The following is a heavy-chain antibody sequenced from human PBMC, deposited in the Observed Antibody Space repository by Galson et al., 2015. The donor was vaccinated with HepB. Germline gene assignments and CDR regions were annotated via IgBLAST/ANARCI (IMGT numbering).Heavy chain of an antibody. CDR1: GDSVSRNRAA. CDR3: ARCDAGDHYYYKGLDV. V-gene: IGHV6-1*01. D-gene: IGHD7-27*01. J-gene: IGHJ6*02. Sequence: CAISGDSVSRNRAAWNWIRQSPSRGLEWLGRTYFRSKWYTDYADSVKSRITINADTSKNHFSLQLNSVTPEDTAVYFCARCDAGDHYYYKGLDVWGQGTTVTVSS. CDR2: TYFRSKWYT.